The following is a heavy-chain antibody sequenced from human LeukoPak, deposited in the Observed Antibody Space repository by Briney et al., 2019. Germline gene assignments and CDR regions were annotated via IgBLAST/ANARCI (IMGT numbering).Heavy chain of an antibody. V-gene: IGHV3-66*01. Sequence: PGGSLRLSCAVSGFTVSSSYMSWVRQAPGKGLEWVSVIYSGGSTYYADSVKGRFTISRDNSKNTLYLQMNSLRAEDTAVYYCASIPGYSSSWTLYWGQGMLVTVSS. J-gene: IGHJ4*02. CDR3: ASIPGYSSSWTLY. D-gene: IGHD6-13*01. CDR2: IYSGGST. CDR1: GFTVSSSY.